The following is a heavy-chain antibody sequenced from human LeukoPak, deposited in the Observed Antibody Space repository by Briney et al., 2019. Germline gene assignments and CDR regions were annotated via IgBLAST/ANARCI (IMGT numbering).Heavy chain of an antibody. V-gene: IGHV3-7*01. CDR2: IKSDGSEK. D-gene: IGHD3-22*01. CDR3: ARERGYYDGSTYFDY. J-gene: IGHJ4*02. Sequence: GGSLRLSCAASGFTFRTYWMTWVRQAPGKGLEWVANIKSDGSEKYYVDSVKGRFTISRDNTQNSMYLQMNSLRAEDTAIFYCARERGYYDGSTYFDYWGQGTLVTVSS. CDR1: GFTFRTYW.